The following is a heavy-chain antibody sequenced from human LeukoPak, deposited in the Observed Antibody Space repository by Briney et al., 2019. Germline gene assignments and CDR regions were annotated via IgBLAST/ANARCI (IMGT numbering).Heavy chain of an antibody. CDR2: IYYSGST. V-gene: IGHV4-39*01. CDR1: GGSISSSSYY. J-gene: IGHJ6*03. Sequence: SETLSLTCTVSGGSISSSSYYWGWIRQPPGKGLEWIGSIYYSGSTYYNPSLKSRVTISVDTSKNQFSLKLSSVTAADTAVYYCARLLESYFYYYYMDVWGKGTTVTVSS. CDR3: ARLLESYFYYYYMDV.